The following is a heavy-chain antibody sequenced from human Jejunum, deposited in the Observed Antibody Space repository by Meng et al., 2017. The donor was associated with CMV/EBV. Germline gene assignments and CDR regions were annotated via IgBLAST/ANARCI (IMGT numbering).Heavy chain of an antibody. D-gene: IGHD5/OR15-5a*01. Sequence: SGAASGLTVSSSYLSWVRQAPGKGLGWVSVIYSTGGTYYADSVRGRFAISRDNSKNTVILQMNSLRVEDTAGYFCARASLHTHMDVWGQGTTVTVSS. CDR2: IYSTGGT. CDR3: ARASLHTHMDV. V-gene: IGHV3-53*01. J-gene: IGHJ6*02. CDR1: GLTVSSSY.